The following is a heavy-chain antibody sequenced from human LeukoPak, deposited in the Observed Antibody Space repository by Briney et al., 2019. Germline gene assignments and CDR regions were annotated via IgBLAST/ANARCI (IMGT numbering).Heavy chain of an antibody. J-gene: IGHJ5*02. Sequence: SETLSLTCAVYGGSFSGYYWSWIRQPPGKGLEWIGEINHSGSTNYNPSLKSRVTISVDTSKNQFSLKLSSVTAADTAVYYCARRVYYYGSGSYHRRGWFDPWGQGTLVTVSS. CDR3: ARRVYYYGSGSYHRRGWFDP. CDR1: GGSFSGYY. D-gene: IGHD3-10*01. V-gene: IGHV4-34*01. CDR2: INHSGST.